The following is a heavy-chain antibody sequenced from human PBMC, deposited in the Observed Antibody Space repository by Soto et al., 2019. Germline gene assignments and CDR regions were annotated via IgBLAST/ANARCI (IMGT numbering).Heavy chain of an antibody. D-gene: IGHD3-3*02. J-gene: IGHJ5*02. V-gene: IGHV3-64*02. CDR3: ARSLAEIGQKWLDA. CDR1: GFTFGGFG. CDR2: VDSSGTYT. Sequence: GALRLPCAASGFTFGGFGMYWFPQAPGKGLEVVSAVDSSGTYTYYEDSVKGRFTISRDNSKNTLYLQMGSLRPEDMAIYYCARSLAEIGQKWLDAWGQGTLVTVSS.